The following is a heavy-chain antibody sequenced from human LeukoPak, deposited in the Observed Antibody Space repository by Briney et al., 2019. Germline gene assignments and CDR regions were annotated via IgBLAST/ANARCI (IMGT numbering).Heavy chain of an antibody. Sequence: ASVKVSCKASGYIFTNYDINWVRQATGQGLEWMGWMNPNSGNTGYAQKFQGRVTMTRNTSISTAYMELSSLRSEDTAVYYCARGTRATTGWFDPWGQGTLVTVSS. V-gene: IGHV1-8*02. CDR3: ARGTRATTGWFDP. CDR2: MNPNSGNT. CDR1: GYIFTNYD. D-gene: IGHD1-1*01. J-gene: IGHJ5*02.